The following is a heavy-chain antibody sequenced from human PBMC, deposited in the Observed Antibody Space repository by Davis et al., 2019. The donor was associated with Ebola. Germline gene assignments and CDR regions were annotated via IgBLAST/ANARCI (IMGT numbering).Heavy chain of an antibody. D-gene: IGHD5-12*01. Sequence: GESLKISCAASGFTFSSYAMHWVRQAPGKGLEWVAVISYAGSDKYYADSVKGRFTISRDNSKNTLDLQMNSLRAEDTAVYYCAKGLGKSDRRDIVATIASLYYYYYGMDVWGQGTTVTVSS. CDR1: GFTFSSYA. J-gene: IGHJ6*02. CDR2: ISYAGSDK. V-gene: IGHV3-30*04. CDR3: AKGLGKSDRRDIVATIASLYYYYYGMDV.